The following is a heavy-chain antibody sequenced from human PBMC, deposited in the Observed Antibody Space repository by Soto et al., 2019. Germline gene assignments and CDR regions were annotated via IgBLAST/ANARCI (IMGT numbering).Heavy chain of an antibody. CDR3: VKDTVVVINGGDFDY. V-gene: IGHV3-23*01. Sequence: EVQLLESGGALVQPGGSLRLSCEASGFTYVKYAMSWVHQAPGKGLEWVSGISGDAGRTFYADSVKGRFTISRDNSKNTVYLQMNSLRVEDTAVYYCVKDTVVVINGGDFDYWGQGPLVTVSS. CDR1: GFTYVKYA. CDR2: ISGDAGRT. D-gene: IGHD3-22*01. J-gene: IGHJ4*02.